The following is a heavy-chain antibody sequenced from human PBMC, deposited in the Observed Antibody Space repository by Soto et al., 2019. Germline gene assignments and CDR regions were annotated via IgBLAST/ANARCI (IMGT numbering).Heavy chain of an antibody. CDR2: IRGSGRST. V-gene: IGHV3-23*01. D-gene: IGHD2-2*01. CDR1: GFTFSNYD. J-gene: IGHJ4*02. CDR3: AKDQTSNSCYDH. Sequence: EVQLLESGGGLVQPGGSLRLSCAASGFTFSNYDMSWVRQAPGKGLEWVSGIRGSGRSTYYADSVKGRFTISRDKSKNTLYLQMNNLRVEDTAVYYCAKDQTSNSCYDHWGQGTLVTVSS.